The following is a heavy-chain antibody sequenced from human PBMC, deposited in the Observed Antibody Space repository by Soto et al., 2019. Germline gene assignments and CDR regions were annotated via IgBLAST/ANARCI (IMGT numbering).Heavy chain of an antibody. CDR1: GGTFSSYT. D-gene: IGHD6-6*01. Sequence: SVKVSFKASGGTFSSYTISWVRQAPGQGHEWMGRIIPILGIANYAQKFQGRVTITADKSTSTAYMELSSLRSEDTAVYYCARDPTGSSSMDYFDYWGQGTLVTVSS. CDR2: IIPILGIA. CDR3: ARDPTGSSSMDYFDY. V-gene: IGHV1-69*04. J-gene: IGHJ4*02.